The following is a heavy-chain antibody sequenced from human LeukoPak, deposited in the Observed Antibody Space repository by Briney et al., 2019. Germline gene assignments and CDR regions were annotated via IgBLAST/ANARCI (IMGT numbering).Heavy chain of an antibody. CDR3: ARAPGRLWSGYPRRDWFDP. D-gene: IGHD3-3*01. CDR2: MNPNSGNT. CDR1: GYTFTSYD. Sequence: GASVKVSCKASGYTFTSYDINWVRQATGQGLEWMGWMNPNSGNTGYAQKFQGRVTMTRNTSISTAHMELSSLGSEDTAVYYCARAPGRLWSGYPRRDWFDPWGQGTLVTVSS. V-gene: IGHV1-8*01. J-gene: IGHJ5*02.